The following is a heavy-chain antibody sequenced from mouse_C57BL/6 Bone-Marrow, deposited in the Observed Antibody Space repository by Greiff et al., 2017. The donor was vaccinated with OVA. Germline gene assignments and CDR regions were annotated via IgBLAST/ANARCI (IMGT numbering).Heavy chain of an antibody. CDR3: ARHGYGSSPHWYFDV. CDR1: EYEFPSHD. J-gene: IGHJ1*03. CDR2: INSDGGST. D-gene: IGHD1-1*01. V-gene: IGHV5-2*01. Sequence: DVMLVESGGGLVQPGESLKLSCESNEYEFPSHDMSWVRKTPEKRLELVAAINSDGGSTYYPDTMERRFIISRDNTKKTLYLQMSSLRSEDTALYYCARHGYGSSPHWYFDVWGTGTTVTVSS.